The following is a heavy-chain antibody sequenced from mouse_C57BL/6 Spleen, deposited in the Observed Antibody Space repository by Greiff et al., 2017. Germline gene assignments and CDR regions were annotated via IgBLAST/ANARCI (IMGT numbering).Heavy chain of an antibody. Sequence: EVQLQQSGPGLVKPSQSLSLTCSVTGYSITSGYYWNWIRQFPGNKLEWMGYISYDGSNNYNPSLKNRISITRDTSKNQFFLKLNSVTTEDTATYYCARDGFIITTVGRSYWYFDVWGTGTTVTVSS. CDR3: ARDGFIITTVGRSYWYFDV. CDR2: ISYDGSN. V-gene: IGHV3-6*01. D-gene: IGHD1-1*01. CDR1: GYSITSGYY. J-gene: IGHJ1*03.